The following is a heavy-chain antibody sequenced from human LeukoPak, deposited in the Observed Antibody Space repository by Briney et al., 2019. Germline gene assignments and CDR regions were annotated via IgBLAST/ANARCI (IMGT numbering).Heavy chain of an antibody. Sequence: PGRSLRLSCAASGFTFDDYAMHWVRQAPGEGLEWVSGISWNSGSIGYADSVKGRFTISRDNARNSLYLQMNSLRAEDMALYYCAKDRRPDYGDYGAFWDYWGQGTLVTVSS. CDR2: ISWNSGSI. CDR3: AKDRRPDYGDYGAFWDY. V-gene: IGHV3-9*03. CDR1: GFTFDDYA. J-gene: IGHJ4*02. D-gene: IGHD4-17*01.